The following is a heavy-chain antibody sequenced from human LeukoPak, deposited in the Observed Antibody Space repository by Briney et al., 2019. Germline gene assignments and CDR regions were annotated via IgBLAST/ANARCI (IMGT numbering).Heavy chain of an antibody. Sequence: GGSLKLSCVASGFTFSGSTIHWVRQASGKGLEWVGRMRSKANGFVTTYAASVEGRFTISRDDPKNTAYLQMNSLKAEDTAVYYFTTDQFHSFDVWGQGTMVTVSS. CDR3: TTDQFHSFDV. J-gene: IGHJ3*01. CDR2: MRSKANGFVT. CDR1: GFTFSGST. V-gene: IGHV3-73*01. D-gene: IGHD5-24*01.